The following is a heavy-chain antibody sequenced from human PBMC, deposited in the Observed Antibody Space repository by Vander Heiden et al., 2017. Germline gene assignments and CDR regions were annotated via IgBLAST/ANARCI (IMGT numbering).Heavy chain of an antibody. J-gene: IGHJ6*02. CDR1: GGSFSGYY. CDR3: ARAGRTYYDFWSGYYRGPYYYYGMDV. Sequence: QVQLQQWGAGLLKPSETLSLTCAVYGGSFSGYYWSWIRPPPGKGLEWIGEINHSGSTNDNPSLKSRVTISVDTSKNQFSLKLSSVTAADTAVYYCARAGRTYYDFWSGYYRGPYYYYGMDVWGQGTTVTVSS. D-gene: IGHD3-3*01. V-gene: IGHV4-34*01. CDR2: INHSGST.